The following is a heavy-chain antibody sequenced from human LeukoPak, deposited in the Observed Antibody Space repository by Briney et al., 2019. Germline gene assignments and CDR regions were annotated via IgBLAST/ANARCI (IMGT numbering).Heavy chain of an antibody. CDR2: IHRSGSP. V-gene: IGHV4-4*02. CDR3: AREILGGFDPGAY. J-gene: IGHJ4*02. CDR1: LDSTTSNF. Sequence: SETLSLTCTVSLDSTTSNFWSWVRQPPGKGLEWVGEIHRSGSPNYNPSLQSRVTISIDRSRNQIALELSSVTAADTAVYYCAREILGGFDPGAYWGQGTLVTVSS. D-gene: IGHD3-9*01.